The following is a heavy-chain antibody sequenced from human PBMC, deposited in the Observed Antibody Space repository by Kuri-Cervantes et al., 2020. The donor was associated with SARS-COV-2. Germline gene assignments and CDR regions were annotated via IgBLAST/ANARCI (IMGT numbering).Heavy chain of an antibody. CDR1: GYTFTSYG. CDR3: ARDSLSRRKSSDYMDV. V-gene: IGHV1-46*01. Sequence: ASVKVSCKASGYTFTSYGISWVRQAPGQGLEWMGMINPSGGSTTYGQKFQGRVTMTRDTSTSTVFMQLSSLRSGDTALYYCARDSLSRRKSSDYMDVWGKGTTVTVSS. J-gene: IGHJ6*03. CDR2: INPSGGST.